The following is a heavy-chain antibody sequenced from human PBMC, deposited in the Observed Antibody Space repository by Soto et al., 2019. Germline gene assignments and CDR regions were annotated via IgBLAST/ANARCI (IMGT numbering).Heavy chain of an antibody. J-gene: IGHJ5*02. CDR3: ARGGAGVTTFGAFDP. CDR2: IIPIFGTA. D-gene: IGHD3-16*01. Sequence: ASVKVSCKASGGTFSSYAISWVRQAPGQGLEWMGGIIPIFGTANYAQKFQGRVTITADESTSTAYMELSSLRSEDTAVYYCARGGAGVTTFGAFDPWGQGTLVTVSS. V-gene: IGHV1-69*13. CDR1: GGTFSSYA.